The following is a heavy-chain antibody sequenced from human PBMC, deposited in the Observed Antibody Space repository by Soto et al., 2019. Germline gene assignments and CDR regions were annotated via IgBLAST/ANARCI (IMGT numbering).Heavy chain of an antibody. Sequence: SETLSLTCNVSGGSVSSGSYYWSWIRQPPGKGLEWIGYIYYSGSTNYNPSLKSRVTISIDTSKNQFSLKLSSVTAADTAVYYCARDGEAVAVFDYWGQGTLVT. CDR2: IYYSGST. J-gene: IGHJ4*02. CDR1: GGSVSSGSYY. CDR3: ARDGEAVAVFDY. D-gene: IGHD6-19*01. V-gene: IGHV4-61*01.